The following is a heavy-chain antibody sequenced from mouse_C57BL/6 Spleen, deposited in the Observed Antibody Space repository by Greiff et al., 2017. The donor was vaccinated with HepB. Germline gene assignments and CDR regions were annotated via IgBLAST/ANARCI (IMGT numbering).Heavy chain of an antibody. D-gene: IGHD1-1*01. CDR2: IYPRDGST. V-gene: IGHV1-85*01. CDR1: GYTFTSYD. Sequence: VKLQESGPELVKPGASVKLSCKASGYTFTSYDINWVKQRPGQGLEWIGWIYPRDGSTKYNEKFKGKATLTVDTSSSTAYMELHSLTSEDSAVYFCARDPYYYGSSPYAMDYWGQGTSVTVSS. J-gene: IGHJ4*01. CDR3: ARDPYYYGSSPYAMDY.